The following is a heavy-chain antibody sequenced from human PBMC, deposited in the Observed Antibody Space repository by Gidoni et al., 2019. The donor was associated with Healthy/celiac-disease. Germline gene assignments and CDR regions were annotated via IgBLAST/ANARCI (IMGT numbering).Heavy chain of an antibody. J-gene: IGHJ6*02. Sequence: EVQLVESGGGLVKPGGSLRLPCAASGFTFSSHSMNWVRQAPGTGLGWVSSISSSSSYICYADSVKGRFTISRDNAKNSLYLQMNSLRAEDTAVYYCARANITMVRGVIPSRPPAVPNYYYYYGMDVWGQGTTVTVSS. D-gene: IGHD3-10*01. CDR3: ARANITMVRGVIPSRPPAVPNYYYYYGMDV. CDR1: GFTFSSHS. CDR2: ISSSSSYI. V-gene: IGHV3-21*01.